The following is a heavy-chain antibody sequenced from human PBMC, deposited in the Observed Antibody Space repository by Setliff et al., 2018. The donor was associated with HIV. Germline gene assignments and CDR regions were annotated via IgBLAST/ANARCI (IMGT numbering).Heavy chain of an antibody. CDR2: LHTGDGRT. Sequence: ASVKVSCKVSGYTFTTYSMHWVRQAPGQRLEWMGWLHTGDGRTSYSVKLQGRVTFTRDTSASTAYVELSSLGSEDTAVYYCARGKGVGGVIITGGLDVWGKGTTVTVSS. V-gene: IGHV1-3*04. CDR3: ARGKGVGGVIITGGLDV. J-gene: IGHJ6*04. CDR1: GYTFTTYS. D-gene: IGHD3-10*01.